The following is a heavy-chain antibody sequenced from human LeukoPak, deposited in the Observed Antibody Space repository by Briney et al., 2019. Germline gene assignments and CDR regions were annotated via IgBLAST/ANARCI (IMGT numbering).Heavy chain of an antibody. CDR1: GGSISSGSFY. D-gene: IGHD2-21*01. V-gene: IGHV4-61*02. J-gene: IGHJ5*02. CDR3: AREDRYSGGDCSS. Sequence: SQTLSLTCTVSGGSISSGSFYWSWIRQPAGKGLEWIGRIYTTGSTNYNPSLESRVTISVDTSKNQFSLKLSSVTAADTAVYYCAREDRYSGGDCSSWGQGTLVTVSS. CDR2: IYTTGST.